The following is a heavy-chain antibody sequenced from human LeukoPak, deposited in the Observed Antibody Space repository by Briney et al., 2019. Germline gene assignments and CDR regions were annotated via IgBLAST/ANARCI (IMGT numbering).Heavy chain of an antibody. CDR2: INHSGST. D-gene: IGHD3-10*01. Sequence: SETLSLTCAVYGGSFSGYYWSWIRQPPGKGLEWIGEINHSGSTNYNPSLKSRVTISVDTSKNQLSLKLSSVTAADTAVYYCARDRGGVGFDPWGQGTLVTVSS. CDR1: GGSFSGYY. J-gene: IGHJ5*02. CDR3: ARDRGGVGFDP. V-gene: IGHV4-34*01.